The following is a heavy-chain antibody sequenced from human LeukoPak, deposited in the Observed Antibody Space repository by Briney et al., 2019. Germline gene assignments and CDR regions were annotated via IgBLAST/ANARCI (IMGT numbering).Heavy chain of an antibody. CDR2: INPNSGGT. CDR3: ARDGAYYGSGSPDLWFDP. D-gene: IGHD3-10*01. CDR1: GYTFISYY. J-gene: IGHJ5*02. V-gene: IGHV1-2*02. Sequence: ASVKVACKFSGYTFISYYMHWVRPTPEEGLGWVGWINPNSGGTNYAQKFQGRVTMTRDTYISTDYMELSRLRSDDTAVYYCARDGAYYGSGSPDLWFDPWAQGTLVTVSS.